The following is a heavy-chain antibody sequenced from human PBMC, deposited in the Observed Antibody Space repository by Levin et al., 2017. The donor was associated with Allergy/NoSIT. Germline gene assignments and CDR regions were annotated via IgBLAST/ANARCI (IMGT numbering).Heavy chain of an antibody. CDR2: IKSKADGGTI. CDR3: TTDNGLARTPQTGY. V-gene: IGHV3-15*05. Sequence: GGSLRLSCAASGFTVSKAWMSWVRQAPGKGLEWVGRIKSKADGGTIDYAAPVKGRFTFSRDDSKNTLYLQMNSLKTEDTGMYYCTTDNGLARTPQTGYWGQGTLVTVSS. D-gene: IGHD2-8*01. CDR1: GFTVSKAW. J-gene: IGHJ4*02.